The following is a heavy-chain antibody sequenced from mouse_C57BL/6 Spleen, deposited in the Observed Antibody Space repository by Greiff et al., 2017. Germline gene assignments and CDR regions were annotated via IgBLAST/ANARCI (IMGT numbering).Heavy chain of an antibody. V-gene: IGHV5-9-1*02. J-gene: IGHJ2*01. D-gene: IGHD1-1*01. CDR3: TRGDRTGYFDY. Sequence: EVMLVESGEGLVKPGGSLKLSCAASGFTFSSYAMSWVRQTPEKRLEWVAYISSGGDYIYYADTVKGRCTISGDKARNTLYLQMSSLKSEDTAMYYCTRGDRTGYFDYWGQGTTLTVSS. CDR2: ISSGGDYI. CDR1: GFTFSSYA.